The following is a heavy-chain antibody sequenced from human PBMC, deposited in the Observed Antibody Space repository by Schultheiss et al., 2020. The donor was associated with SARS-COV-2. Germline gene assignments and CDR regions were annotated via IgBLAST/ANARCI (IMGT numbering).Heavy chain of an antibody. V-gene: IGHV4-39*07. Sequence: SETLSLTCTVSGGSISSGGYYWSWIRQHPGKGLEWIGSIYYSGSTYYNPSLKSRVTISVDTSKNQFSLKLSSVTAADTAVYYCARVSSSWYSVDYWGQGTLVTVSS. CDR2: IYYSGST. CDR1: GGSISSGGYY. D-gene: IGHD6-13*01. CDR3: ARVSSSWYSVDY. J-gene: IGHJ4*02.